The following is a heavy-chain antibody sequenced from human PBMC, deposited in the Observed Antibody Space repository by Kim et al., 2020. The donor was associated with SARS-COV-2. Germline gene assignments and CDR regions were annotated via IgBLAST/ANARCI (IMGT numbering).Heavy chain of an antibody. D-gene: IGHD3-22*01. CDR2: IRSGSYDI. CDR1: GFTFNTYI. Sequence: GGSLRLSCAASGFTFNTYIMNWVLQAPGKGLEWVASIRSGSYDIYYADSVQGRFTISRYNDNNSLFLQMNNMSAEDTAVEYCARDWTSDFDSNTPWG. J-gene: IGHJ5*02. CDR3: ARDWTSDFDSNTP. V-gene: IGHV3-21*01.